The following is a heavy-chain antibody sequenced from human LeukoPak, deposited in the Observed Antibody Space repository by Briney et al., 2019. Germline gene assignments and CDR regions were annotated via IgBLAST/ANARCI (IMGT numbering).Heavy chain of an antibody. J-gene: IGHJ3*02. CDR2: ISTYNDDR. Sequence: ASVNVSCKASGYTFTTYAIHWVRQAPGQRLEWMGWISTYNDDRKYSPKFQGTVTITTDTSASTAYLELSSLRSEDTAVYYCARDRSSFSYAFDIWGRGTMVTVSS. D-gene: IGHD6-6*01. CDR3: ARDRSSFSYAFDI. V-gene: IGHV1-3*04. CDR1: GYTFTTYA.